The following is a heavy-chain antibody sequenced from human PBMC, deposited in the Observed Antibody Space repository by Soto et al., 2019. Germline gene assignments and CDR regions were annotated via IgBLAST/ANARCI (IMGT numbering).Heavy chain of an antibody. Sequence: GSLRLSFAASGVTFSSYAMSWVRQAQGKGLEWVSAIRGSGGSTYYADSVQGRLTIYRDKSKNTVYLQMNSLRAEDTAVYYCAKLSRPDDILPGPSALNYYYYGMDVWGQGTTVTVSS. J-gene: IGHJ6*02. V-gene: IGHV3-23*01. CDR2: IRGSGGST. CDR1: GVTFSSYA. D-gene: IGHD3-9*01. CDR3: AKLSRPDDILPGPSALNYYYYGMDV.